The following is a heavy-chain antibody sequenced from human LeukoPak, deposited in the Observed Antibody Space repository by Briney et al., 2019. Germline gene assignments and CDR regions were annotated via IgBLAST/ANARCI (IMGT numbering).Heavy chain of an antibody. CDR3: ASPYDFWSGYDAFDI. Sequence: GASVKVSCKASGYTFTGYYMHWVRQAPGQGLEWMGWINLNSGGTNYAQKFQGRVTMTRDTSISTAYMELSRLRSDDTAVYYCASPYDFWSGYDAFDIWGQGTMVTVSS. J-gene: IGHJ3*02. CDR2: INLNSGGT. V-gene: IGHV1-2*02. D-gene: IGHD3-3*01. CDR1: GYTFTGYY.